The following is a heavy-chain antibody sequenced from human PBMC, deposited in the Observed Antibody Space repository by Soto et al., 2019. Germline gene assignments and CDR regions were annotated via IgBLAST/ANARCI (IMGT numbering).Heavy chain of an antibody. D-gene: IGHD6-19*01. V-gene: IGHV3-7*05. Sequence: PVGSLRLSCAASGFTFSSYWMSWVRQAPGKGLEWVANIKQDGSEKYYVDSVKGRFTISRDNAKNSLYLQMNSLRAEDTAVYYCARFIEVADETYYYHYGMDVWGQGTTDTVSS. CDR1: GFTFSSYW. J-gene: IGHJ6*02. CDR2: IKQDGSEK. CDR3: ARFIEVADETYYYHYGMDV.